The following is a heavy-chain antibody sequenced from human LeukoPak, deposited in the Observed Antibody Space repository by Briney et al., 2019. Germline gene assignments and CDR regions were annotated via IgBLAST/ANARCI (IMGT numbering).Heavy chain of an antibody. CDR2: IYTSGST. Sequence: GSLRLSCAASGFTFSSYAMSWVRQAPGKGLEWIGRIYTSGSTNYNPSLKSRVTMSVDTSKNQFSLKLTSVTAADTAVYYCARDLQYFTTWGQGTLVTVSS. CDR3: ARDLQYFTT. J-gene: IGHJ5*02. D-gene: IGHD4-11*01. CDR1: GFTFSSYA. V-gene: IGHV4-4*07.